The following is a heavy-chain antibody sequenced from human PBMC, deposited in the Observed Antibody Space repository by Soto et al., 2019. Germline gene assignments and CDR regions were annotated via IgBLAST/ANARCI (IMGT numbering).Heavy chain of an antibody. CDR1: GFTFSSYG. CDR3: ARNFLEWLLQVDYYYGMDV. J-gene: IGHJ6*02. D-gene: IGHD3-3*01. V-gene: IGHV3-33*01. Sequence: QVQLVESGGGVVQPGRSLRLSCAASGFTFSSYGMHWVRQAPGKGLEWVAVIWYDGSNKYYADSVKGRFTISRDNSKNTLYLQMNSLRAEDTAVYYCARNFLEWLLQVDYYYGMDVWGQGTTVTVSS. CDR2: IWYDGSNK.